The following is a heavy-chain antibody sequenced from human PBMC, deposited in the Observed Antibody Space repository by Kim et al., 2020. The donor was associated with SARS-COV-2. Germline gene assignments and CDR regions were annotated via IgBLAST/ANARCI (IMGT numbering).Heavy chain of an antibody. CDR2: INPNSGKT. CDR1: GDTFTIYA. D-gene: IGHD1-1*01. V-gene: IGHV1-8*01. J-gene: IGHJ6*01. Sequence: ASVKVSCKASGDTFTIYALNWVRQAPGQGLELMGWINPNSGKTGYAQKFQGRVTITRDASMSTVYMELSSLTSEDTAVYYCVRAINWTCGYYYF. CDR3: VRAINWTCGYYYF.